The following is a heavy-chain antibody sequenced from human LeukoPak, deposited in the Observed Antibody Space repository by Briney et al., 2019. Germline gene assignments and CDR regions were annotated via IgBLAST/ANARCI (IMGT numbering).Heavy chain of an antibody. CDR3: AKDDGGSYYPYYYYMDV. J-gene: IGHJ6*03. Sequence: PGGSLRLSCAASGFTFSSYGMHWVRQAPGKGLEWVAFIRYDGSNKYYADSVKGRFTISRDNSKNTLYLHVNSLRAEDTAVYYCAKDDGGSYYPYYYYMDVWGKGTTVTISS. D-gene: IGHD1-26*01. V-gene: IGHV3-30*02. CDR1: GFTFSSYG. CDR2: IRYDGSNK.